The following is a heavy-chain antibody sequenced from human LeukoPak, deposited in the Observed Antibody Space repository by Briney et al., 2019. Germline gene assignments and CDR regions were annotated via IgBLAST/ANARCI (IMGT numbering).Heavy chain of an antibody. J-gene: IGHJ6*03. CDR2: ISGSGGST. Sequence: PGGSLRLSCAASGFTVSSYAMSWVRQAPGKGLDWVSAISGSGGSTYYADSVKGRFTISRDNSKNTLYLQMNSLRAEDTAVYYCAKDQIYCSSTSCYGSLSYYYYYMDVWGKGTTVTVSS. D-gene: IGHD2-2*01. CDR1: GFTVSSYA. CDR3: AKDQIYCSSTSCYGSLSYYYYYMDV. V-gene: IGHV3-23*01.